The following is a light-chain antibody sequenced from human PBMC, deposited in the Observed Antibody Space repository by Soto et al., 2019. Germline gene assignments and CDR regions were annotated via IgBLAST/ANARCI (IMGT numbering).Light chain of an antibody. V-gene: IGLV2-8*01. Sequence: ALGQPRAACGSPGQSVAISCTGTSSDVGGYNYVSWYQQHPGKAPKLMIYEVNKRPSGVPDRFSGSKSGNTASLTVSGLQAEDEADYYCSSYAGSSHVFGTGTKVTVL. CDR2: EVN. J-gene: IGLJ1*01. CDR3: SSYAGSSHV. CDR1: SSDVGGYNY.